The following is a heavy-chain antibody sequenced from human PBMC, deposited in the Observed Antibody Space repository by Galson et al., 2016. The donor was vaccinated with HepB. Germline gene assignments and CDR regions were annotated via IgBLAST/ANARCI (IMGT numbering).Heavy chain of an antibody. D-gene: IGHD1-14*01. Sequence: SLRLSCAASGFSFSAFAMTWVRQAPGKGLEWVSSISDSVDTTYYADSVKGRLTISRDNSKNTLYLQMNSLRAEDTAIYYCAKDQFVIAGNFDYWGQGTLVTVSS. CDR3: AKDQFVIAGNFDY. J-gene: IGHJ4*02. CDR1: GFSFSAFA. CDR2: ISDSVDTT. V-gene: IGHV3-23*01.